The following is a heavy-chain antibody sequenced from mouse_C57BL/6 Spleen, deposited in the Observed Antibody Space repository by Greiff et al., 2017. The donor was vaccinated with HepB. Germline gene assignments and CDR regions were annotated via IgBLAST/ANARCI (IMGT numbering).Heavy chain of an antibody. CDR3: ARAGDYGDY. CDR1: GYSITSGYY. D-gene: IGHD2-4*01. V-gene: IGHV3-6*01. J-gene: IGHJ2*01. CDR2: ISYDGSN. Sequence: ESGPGLVKPSQSLSLTCSVTGYSITSGYYWNWIRQFPGNKLEWMGYISYDGSNNYNPSLKNRISITRDTSKNQFFLKLNSVTTEDTATYYCARAGDYGDYWGQGTTLTVSS.